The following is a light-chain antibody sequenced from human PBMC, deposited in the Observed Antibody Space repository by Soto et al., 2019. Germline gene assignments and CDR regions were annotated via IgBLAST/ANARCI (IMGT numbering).Light chain of an antibody. CDR3: AAWDDSLSGYV. CDR2: SNN. CDR1: SPNIGGNA. Sequence: QSVLTQPPSASGTPGQRVTISCSGSSPNIGGNAVNWYQQLPGTTPKLLIYSNNQRPSGVPARFSGSKSGTSASLAISGLQSEDEADYYCAAWDDSLSGYVFGTGTKVTVL. J-gene: IGLJ1*01. V-gene: IGLV1-44*01.